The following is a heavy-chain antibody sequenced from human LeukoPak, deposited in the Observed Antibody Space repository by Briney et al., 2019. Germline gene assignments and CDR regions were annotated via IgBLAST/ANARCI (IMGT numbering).Heavy chain of an antibody. CDR2: IKCDSGGT. Sequence: ASVKVSCKASGYTFTAYYMHWVRQAPGQGLEWMGWIKCDSGGTEYSRNYRGRVTMTRDTSISTAYMELTRLTSDDTAVYYCVGSNGAAGEAFDPWGQGTQVTVSS. D-gene: IGHD2-8*01. J-gene: IGHJ5*02. CDR3: VGSNGAAGEAFDP. CDR1: GYTFTAYY. V-gene: IGHV1-2*02.